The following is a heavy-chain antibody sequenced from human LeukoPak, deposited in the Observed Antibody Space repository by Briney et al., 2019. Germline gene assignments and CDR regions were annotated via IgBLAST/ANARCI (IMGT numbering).Heavy chain of an antibody. CDR3: ASPYVLRLLEWLAFGY. CDR2: IKQDGSEK. Sequence: GGSLRLSCAASGFTFSSYWMSWVRQAPGKGLEWVANIKQDGSEKYYVDSVEGRFTISRDNAKNSLYLQMNSLRAEDTAVYYCASPYVLRLLEWLAFGYWGQGALVTGSS. V-gene: IGHV3-7*01. J-gene: IGHJ4*02. D-gene: IGHD3-3*01. CDR1: GFTFSSYW.